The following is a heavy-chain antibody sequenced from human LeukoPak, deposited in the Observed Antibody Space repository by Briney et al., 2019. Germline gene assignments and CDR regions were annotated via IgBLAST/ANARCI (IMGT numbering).Heavy chain of an antibody. CDR2: IYYSGST. CDR1: GGSISSSSYY. J-gene: IGHJ5*02. CDR3: ARHLEKDIVPDWLDP. Sequence: PSGTLSLTCAVSGGSISSSSYYWGWIRQPPGKGLEWIGSIYYSGSTYYNPSLKSRVTISVDTSKNQFSLKLSSVTAADTAVYYCARHLEKDIVPDWLDPWGQGTLVTVSS. D-gene: IGHD2-8*01. V-gene: IGHV4-39*01.